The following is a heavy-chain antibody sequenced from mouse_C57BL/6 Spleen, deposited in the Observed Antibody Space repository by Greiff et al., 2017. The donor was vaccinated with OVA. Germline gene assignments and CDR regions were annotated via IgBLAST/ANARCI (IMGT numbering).Heavy chain of an antibody. J-gene: IGHJ2*01. CDR2: ISYDGSN. Sequence: DVKLQESGPGLVKPSQSLSLSCSVSGYSITSGYYWNWIRQFPGNQLEWMGYISYDGSNNYNPSLKNRISITRDTSKNQFFLKLNSVTTEDTATYYCARGKECWGQGTTLTVSS. CDR1: GYSITSGYY. V-gene: IGHV3-6*01. CDR3: ARGKEC.